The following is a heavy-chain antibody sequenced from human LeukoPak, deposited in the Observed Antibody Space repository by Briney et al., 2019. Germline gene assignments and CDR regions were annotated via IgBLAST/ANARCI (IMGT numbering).Heavy chain of an antibody. CDR2: INQDGSEI. V-gene: IGHV3-7*01. CDR1: GFTFSSYW. J-gene: IGHJ4*02. CDR3: ARGKIVGATHLDY. D-gene: IGHD1-26*01. Sequence: GGSLRLSCAASGFTFSSYWMSWVRQAPGKGLEWVAHINQDGSEIYYVDSLKGRFTISRDNAKNSLYLQMNSLRAEDTAVYYCARGKIVGATHLDYWGQGTPVTVSS.